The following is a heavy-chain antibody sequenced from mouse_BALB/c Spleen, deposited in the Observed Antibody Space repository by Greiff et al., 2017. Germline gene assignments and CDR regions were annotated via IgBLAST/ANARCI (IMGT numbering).Heavy chain of an antibody. V-gene: IGHV5-9-3*01. Sequence: EVKVVESGGGLVKPGGSLKLSCAASGFTFSSYAMSWVRQTPEKRLEWVATISSGGSYTYYPDSVKGRFTISRDNAKNTLYLQMSSLRSEDTAMYYCARPNDYGSSYWYFDVWGAGTTVTVSS. CDR2: ISSGGSYT. CDR3: ARPNDYGSSYWYFDV. D-gene: IGHD1-1*01. J-gene: IGHJ1*01. CDR1: GFTFSSYA.